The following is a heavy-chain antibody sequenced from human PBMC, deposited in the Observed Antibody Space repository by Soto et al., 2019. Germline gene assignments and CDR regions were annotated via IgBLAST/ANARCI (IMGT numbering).Heavy chain of an antibody. V-gene: IGHV3-7*01. CDR2: IKQDGSEK. CDR1: GFTFSSYA. CDR3: ARGVMVYAIRAFYFDY. Sequence: GGSLRLSCAASGFTFSSYAMHWVRQAPGKGLEWVANIKQDGSEKYYVDSVKGRFTISRDNAKNSLYLQMNSLRAEDTAVYYCARGVMVYAIRAFYFDYWGQGTLVTVSS. J-gene: IGHJ4*02. D-gene: IGHD2-8*01.